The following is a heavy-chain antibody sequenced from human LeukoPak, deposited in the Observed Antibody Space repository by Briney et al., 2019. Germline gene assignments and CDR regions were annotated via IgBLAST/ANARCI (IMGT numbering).Heavy chain of an antibody. D-gene: IGHD2-2*01. CDR1: GGSITTYY. CDR2: VYYTGST. Sequence: SETLSLTCTVSGGSITTYYWSWIRQPPGGGLEWIGYVYYTGSTNYNPSLKSRVAISVDTSKNQFSLKMSSVTAADTAVYYCAQHGGAFDIWGQGTMVTVSS. J-gene: IGHJ3*02. CDR3: AQHGGAFDI. V-gene: IGHV4-59*01.